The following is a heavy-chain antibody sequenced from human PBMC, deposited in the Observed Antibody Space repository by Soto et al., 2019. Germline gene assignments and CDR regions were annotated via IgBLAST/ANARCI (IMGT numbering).Heavy chain of an antibody. CDR2: INHSGST. V-gene: IGHV4-34*01. D-gene: IGHD3-22*01. CDR3: ASYYDSSPKTFDY. J-gene: IGHJ4*02. CDR1: GGSFSGYY. Sequence: QVQLQQWGAGLLKPSETLSLTCAVYGGSFSGYYWSWIRQPPGKGLEWIGEINHSGSTNYNPSLKRRVTISVYTSKNQCSLKLSSVTAADTAVYYCASYYDSSPKTFDYWGQGTLVTVSS.